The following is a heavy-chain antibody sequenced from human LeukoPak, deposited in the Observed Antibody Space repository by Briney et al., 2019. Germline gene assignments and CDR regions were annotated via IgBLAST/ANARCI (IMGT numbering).Heavy chain of an antibody. CDR3: AKDLSGSYSFDY. CDR2: ISGDGRRT. D-gene: IGHD1-26*01. J-gene: IGHJ4*02. CDR1: GFPFIDYG. V-gene: IGHV3-64D*08. Sequence: PGGALSLSCSASGFPFIDYGLYWVRQAPGKGLEYVSRISGDGRRTDYADLVKGRFTISRDNSKNTLYLQMSSLRPEDTAVYFCAKDLSGSYSFDYWGQGTLVTVSS.